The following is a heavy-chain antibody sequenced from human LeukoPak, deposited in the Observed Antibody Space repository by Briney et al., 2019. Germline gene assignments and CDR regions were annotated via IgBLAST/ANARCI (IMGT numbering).Heavy chain of an antibody. Sequence: GGSLRLSCAASGFTFSSYAMSWARQAPGQGLEWVAGISSSGSAGNTDYAVFVRGRITIARDRSKTTLVLQRISLRAEGMSLSYCAKDRTVGASYWYCDRWGRGTLVTVSS. CDR2: SSGSAGNT. J-gene: IGHJ2*01. CDR3: AKDRTVGASYWYCDR. CDR1: GFTFSSYA. V-gene: IGHV3-23*01. D-gene: IGHD1-26*01.